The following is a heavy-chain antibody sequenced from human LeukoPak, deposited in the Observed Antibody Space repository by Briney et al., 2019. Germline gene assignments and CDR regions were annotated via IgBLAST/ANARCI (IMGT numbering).Heavy chain of an antibody. D-gene: IGHD3-9*01. CDR1: GGSFSGYY. V-gene: IGHV4-34*01. CDR2: INHSGST. Sequence: SETPSLTCAVYGGSFSGYYWSWIRQPPGKGLEWIGEINHSGSTNYNPSLKSRVTISVDTSMNQSSLKLSSVTAADTAVYYCARGPRYFDWLSHAFDIWGQGTMVTVSS. J-gene: IGHJ3*02. CDR3: ARGPRYFDWLSHAFDI.